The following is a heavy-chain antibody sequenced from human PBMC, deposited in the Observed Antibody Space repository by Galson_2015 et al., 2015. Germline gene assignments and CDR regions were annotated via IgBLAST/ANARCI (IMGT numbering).Heavy chain of an antibody. Sequence: CAISGDSVSSNNAAWNLIRQSPSRGLEWLGRTYYRSTWSNDYAVSVKSRITINPDTSKNQFSLQLNSVTSEDTAVYYCARGQWLTYFDYWGQGTLVTVSS. V-gene: IGHV6-1*01. CDR3: ARGQWLTYFDY. CDR1: GDSVSSNNAA. J-gene: IGHJ4*02. CDR2: TYYRSTWSN. D-gene: IGHD6-19*01.